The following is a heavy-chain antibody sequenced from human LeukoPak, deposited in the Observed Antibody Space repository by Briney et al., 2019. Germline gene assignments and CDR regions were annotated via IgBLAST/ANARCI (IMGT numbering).Heavy chain of an antibody. V-gene: IGHV3-48*03. Sequence: GGSLRLSCAASGFTFSSYEMNWVRQAPGKGLEWVSYISSSGSTIYYADSVKGRFTISRDNAKNSLYLQMNSLRAEDTAVCYCARDGSGSYYHVDYWGQGTLVTVSS. D-gene: IGHD3-10*01. J-gene: IGHJ4*02. CDR2: ISSSGSTI. CDR1: GFTFSSYE. CDR3: ARDGSGSYYHVDY.